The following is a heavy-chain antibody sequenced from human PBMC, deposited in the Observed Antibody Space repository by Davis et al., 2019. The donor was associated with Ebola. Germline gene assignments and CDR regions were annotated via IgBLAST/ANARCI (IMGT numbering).Heavy chain of an antibody. CDR2: INHSGST. CDR3: ARSHYDFWSGYYRRPGWFDP. Sequence: MPSETLSLTCAVYGGSFSGYYWSWIRQPPGKGLEWIGEINHSGSTNYNPSLKSRVTISVDTSKNQFSLKLSSVTAADTAAYYCARSHYDFWSGYYRRPGWFDPWGQGTLVTVSS. J-gene: IGHJ5*02. CDR1: GGSFSGYY. V-gene: IGHV4-34*01. D-gene: IGHD3-3*01.